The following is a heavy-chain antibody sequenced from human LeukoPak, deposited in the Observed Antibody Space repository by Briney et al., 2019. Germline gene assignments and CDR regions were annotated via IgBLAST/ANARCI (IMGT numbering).Heavy chain of an antibody. V-gene: IGHV4-59*01. CDR1: GGSISSYY. J-gene: IGHJ3*02. CDR3: ARGGCYDAFDI. D-gene: IGHD4/OR15-4a*01. CDR2: IYYSGST. Sequence: SETLSLTCTVSGGSISSYYWSWIRQPPGKGLEWIEYIYYSGSTNYNPSLKSRVTISVDTSKNQFSLKLSSVTAADTALYYCARGGCYDAFDIWGQGTMVTVSS.